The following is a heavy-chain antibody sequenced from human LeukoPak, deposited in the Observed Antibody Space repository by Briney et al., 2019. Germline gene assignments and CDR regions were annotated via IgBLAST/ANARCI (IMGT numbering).Heavy chain of an antibody. CDR3: ARARRDYYGSGSYYTIDY. CDR2: TYYRSKWYN. Sequence: SQTLSLTCAISGDSVSSNSAAWNWIRQSPSRGLEWLVRTYYRSKWYNDYAVSVKSRITINPDTSKNQFSLQLNSVTPEDTAVYYCARARRDYYGSGSYYTIDYWGQGTLVTVSS. J-gene: IGHJ4*02. D-gene: IGHD3-10*01. V-gene: IGHV6-1*01. CDR1: GDSVSSNSAA.